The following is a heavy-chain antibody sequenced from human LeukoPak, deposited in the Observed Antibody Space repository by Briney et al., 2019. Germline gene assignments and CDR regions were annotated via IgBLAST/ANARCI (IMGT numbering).Heavy chain of an antibody. CDR2: ISGSGGST. CDR3: AKAPRYSSSSGYYYGSGSLDY. J-gene: IGHJ4*02. V-gene: IGHV3-23*01. CDR1: GFTFSSYA. Sequence: GGSLRLSCAASGFTFSSYAMSWVRQAPGKGLEWVSAISGSGGSTYYADSVKGRFTISRDNSKNTLYLQMNSLRAEETAVYYCAKAPRYSSSSGYYYGSGSLDYWGQGTLVTVSS. D-gene: IGHD3-10*01.